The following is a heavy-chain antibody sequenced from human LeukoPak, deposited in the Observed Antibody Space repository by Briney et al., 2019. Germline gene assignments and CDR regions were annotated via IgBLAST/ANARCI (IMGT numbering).Heavy chain of an antibody. CDR2: LYSGGST. CDR1: GFSVSSNY. V-gene: IGHV3-53*01. CDR3: ARETPAF. Sequence: GGSLRLSCAASGFSVSSNYMSWVRQAPGKGLEWISVLYSGGSTNYADSVKGRFTTSRDDSKNTLFLQMNNLRAEDTAVYFCARETPAFWGQGTLVTVSS. J-gene: IGHJ4*02. D-gene: IGHD2-2*01.